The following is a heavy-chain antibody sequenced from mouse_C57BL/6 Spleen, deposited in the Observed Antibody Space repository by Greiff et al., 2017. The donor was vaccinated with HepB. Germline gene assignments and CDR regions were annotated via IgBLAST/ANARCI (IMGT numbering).Heavy chain of an antibody. CDR2: INPSSGYT. CDR3: ARDDYDRAWFAY. V-gene: IGHV1-4*01. Sequence: QVQLQQSGAELARPGASVKMSCKASGYTFTSYTMHWVKQRPGQGLEWIGYINPSSGYTKYNQKFKDKATLTADKSSSTAYMQLSSLTSEDSAVYYCARDDYDRAWFAYWGQGTLVTVSA. CDR1: GYTFTSYT. D-gene: IGHD2-4*01. J-gene: IGHJ3*01.